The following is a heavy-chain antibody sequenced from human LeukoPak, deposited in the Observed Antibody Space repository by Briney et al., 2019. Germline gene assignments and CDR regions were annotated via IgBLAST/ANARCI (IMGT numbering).Heavy chain of an antibody. CDR1: GYTFTSYC. J-gene: IGHJ5*02. Sequence: ASVKVSCKASGYTFTSYCMHWVRQAPGQGLEWMGIINPSGGSTSYAQKFQGRVTMTRDTSTSTVYMELSSLRSEDTAVYYCARSEWLVRGWFDPWGQGTLVTVSS. CDR2: INPSGGST. V-gene: IGHV1-46*01. CDR3: ARSEWLVRGWFDP. D-gene: IGHD6-19*01.